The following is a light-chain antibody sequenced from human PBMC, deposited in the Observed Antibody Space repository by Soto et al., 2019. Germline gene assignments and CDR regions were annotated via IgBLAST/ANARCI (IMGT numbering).Light chain of an antibody. CDR2: GAS. J-gene: IGKJ1*01. V-gene: IGKV3-15*01. Sequence: EILIPPSPASLSVSPGEWLTLSCRASQSVSSNLAWYQQKNGQAPRPLIYGASTRATGIPARFSGRGSGTECTLPISRLQSEDVAVDYCQQYNDWPRTFGQGTKVDIK. CDR3: QQYNDWPRT. CDR1: QSVSSN.